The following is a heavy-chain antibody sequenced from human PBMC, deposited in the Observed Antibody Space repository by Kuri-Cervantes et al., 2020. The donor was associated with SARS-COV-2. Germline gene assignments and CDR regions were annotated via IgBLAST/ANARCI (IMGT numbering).Heavy chain of an antibody. CDR3: ARDPSGYNWNDETNRRDNWFDP. CDR2: VSYNGTNK. J-gene: IGHJ5*02. Sequence: GGSLRPSCSASGFNYLNYAIHWVRQAPGTGLEWVAVVSYNGTNKYYADSVKGRFTISRDNAKNSLYLQMNSLRAEDTAVYYCARDPSGYNWNDETNRRDNWFDPWGQGTLVTVSS. V-gene: IGHV3-30-3*01. CDR1: GFNYLNYA. D-gene: IGHD1-1*01.